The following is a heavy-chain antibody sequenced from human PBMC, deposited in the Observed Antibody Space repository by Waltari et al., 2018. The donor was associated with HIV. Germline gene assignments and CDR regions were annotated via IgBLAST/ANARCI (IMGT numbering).Heavy chain of an antibody. CDR1: GFTFSSYD. CDR3: AATRYYYDSSGR. Sequence: EVQVVESGGGWVQPGGSLRLSCAASGFTFSSYDMNWFRQAPGKELECLSYLSDRARTRYYADSVKGRFTISRENAKNSLYLQMNSLRAEDTAVYYCAATRYYYDSSGRWGQGTLVTVSS. J-gene: IGHJ4*02. D-gene: IGHD3-22*01. CDR2: LSDRARTR. V-gene: IGHV3-48*03.